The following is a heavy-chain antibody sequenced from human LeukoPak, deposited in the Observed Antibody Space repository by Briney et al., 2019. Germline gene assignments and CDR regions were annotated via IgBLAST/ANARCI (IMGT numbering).Heavy chain of an antibody. CDR1: GYTFTGYY. J-gene: IGHJ3*02. CDR3: ARGSDYEDAFDI. Sequence: ASVKVSCKASGYTFTGYYMHWVRQAPGQGLEWMGWINPNSGGTNYAQKFEGRVTMTRDTSISTAYMELSRLRADDTAVCYCARGSDYEDAFDIWGQGTMVTVSS. CDR2: INPNSGGT. D-gene: IGHD4-17*01. V-gene: IGHV1-2*02.